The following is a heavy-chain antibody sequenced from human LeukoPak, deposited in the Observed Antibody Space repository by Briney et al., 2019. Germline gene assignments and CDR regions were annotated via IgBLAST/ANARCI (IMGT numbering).Heavy chain of an antibody. CDR3: ARRVFDDSSGYYYYWFDP. Sequence: GESLKISCKGSGYSFTSYWIGWVRQMPGKGLEWMGIIYPGDSDTRYSPSFQGQVTISADKSISTAYLQWSSLKASDTAMYYCARRVFDDSSGYYYYWFDPWGQGTLVTVSS. D-gene: IGHD3-22*01. V-gene: IGHV5-51*01. CDR2: IYPGDSDT. J-gene: IGHJ5*02. CDR1: GYSFTSYW.